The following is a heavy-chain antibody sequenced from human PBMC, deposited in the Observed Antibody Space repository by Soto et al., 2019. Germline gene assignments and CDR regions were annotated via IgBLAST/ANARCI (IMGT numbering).Heavy chain of an antibody. CDR2: ISYDGSNK. D-gene: IGHD5-18*01. CDR3: ARSEMPDTAMDLSGY. CDR1: GFTFSSYA. J-gene: IGHJ4*02. V-gene: IGHV3-30-3*01. Sequence: QVQLVESGGGVVQPGRSLRLSCAASGFTFSSYAMHWVRQAPGKGLEWVAVISYDGSNKYYADSVKGRFTISRDNSKNTLYLQMNSLRAEDTAVYYCARSEMPDTAMDLSGYWGQGTLVTVSS.